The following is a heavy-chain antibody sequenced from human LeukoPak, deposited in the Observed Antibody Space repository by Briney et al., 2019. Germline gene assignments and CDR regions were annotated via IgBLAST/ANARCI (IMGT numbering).Heavy chain of an antibody. CDR3: AKRGLGSGWSNLDY. J-gene: IGHJ4*02. CDR2: ISDSGGKT. V-gene: IGHV3-23*01. D-gene: IGHD6-13*01. CDR1: GFTFSNYA. Sequence: GGSLRLSCAASGFTFSNYAMNWVRQAPGKGLECVSSISDSGGKTYYADSVKGRFTISRDNSKNTLYLQMNSLRAEDTAVYYCAKRGLGSGWSNLDYWGQGTLVTVSS.